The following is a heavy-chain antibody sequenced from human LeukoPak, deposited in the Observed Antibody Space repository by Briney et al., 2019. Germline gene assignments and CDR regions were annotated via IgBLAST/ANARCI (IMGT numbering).Heavy chain of an antibody. J-gene: IGHJ4*02. CDR3: ARGLGS. V-gene: IGHV4-34*01. D-gene: IGHD2-15*01. Sequence: SETLSLTCAAYGGSFSGYYWSWIRQPPGKGLEWIGEINHSGSTNYNPSLKSRVTISVDTSKNQFSLELSSVTAAGTAVYYCARGLGSWGQGTLVTVSS. CDR1: GGSFSGYY. CDR2: INHSGST.